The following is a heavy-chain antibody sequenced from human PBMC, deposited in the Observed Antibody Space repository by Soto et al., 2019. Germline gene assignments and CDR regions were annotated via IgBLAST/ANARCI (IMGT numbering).Heavy chain of an antibody. CDR3: ASSIVVVVAAGSWFDP. Sequence: QVQLVQSGAEVKKPGSSVKVSCKASGGTFSSYTISWVRQAPGQGLEWMGRIIPILGIANYAQKFQGRVTITADKSTSTAYMELSSLRSEDTAVYYCASSIVVVVAAGSWFDPWGQGTLATVSS. CDR1: GGTFSSYT. J-gene: IGHJ5*02. D-gene: IGHD2-15*01. V-gene: IGHV1-69*02. CDR2: IIPILGIA.